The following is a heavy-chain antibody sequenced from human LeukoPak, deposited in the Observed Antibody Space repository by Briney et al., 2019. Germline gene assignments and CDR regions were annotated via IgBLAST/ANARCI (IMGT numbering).Heavy chain of an antibody. J-gene: IGHJ4*02. CDR3: AKSNWGRDY. Sequence: GGSLRLSCAASGFTFSNYWMSWVRQAPGKGLEWVANIKGDGSYKYYVDSVKGRFTISRDNAKSSVYLQMNTLRAEDTAVYYCAKSNWGRDYWGQGTLVTVSS. D-gene: IGHD7-27*01. V-gene: IGHV3-7*03. CDR2: IKGDGSYK. CDR1: GFTFSNYW.